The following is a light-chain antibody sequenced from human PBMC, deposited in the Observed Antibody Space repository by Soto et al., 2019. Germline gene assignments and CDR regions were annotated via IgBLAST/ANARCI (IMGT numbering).Light chain of an antibody. CDR1: AMPQQY. Sequence: SYELTQPPSVSVSPGQTARITCSGDAMPQQYAYWYQQKPGQAPMLVIYKNTERPSGIPERFSGSSSGTTVTLTISGVQAEDEADYYCQSVDSSGAFHVFGTGTKVTVL. CDR3: QSVDSSGAFHV. J-gene: IGLJ1*01. CDR2: KNT. V-gene: IGLV3-25*02.